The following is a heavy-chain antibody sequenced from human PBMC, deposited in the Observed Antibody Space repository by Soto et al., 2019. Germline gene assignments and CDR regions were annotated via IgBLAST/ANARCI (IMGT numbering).Heavy chain of an antibody. J-gene: IGHJ4*02. CDR2: INHSGST. D-gene: IGHD3-10*01. CDR3: ARGMVRGVIPPGPSDY. CDR1: GGSFIGYY. V-gene: IGHV4-34*01. Sequence: SSETLSLTCAVYGGSFIGYYWSCILQPPVKGLEWIGEINHSGSTNYNPSLKSRVTISVDTSKNQFSLKLSSVTAADTAVYYCARGMVRGVIPPGPSDYWGQGTLVTVSS.